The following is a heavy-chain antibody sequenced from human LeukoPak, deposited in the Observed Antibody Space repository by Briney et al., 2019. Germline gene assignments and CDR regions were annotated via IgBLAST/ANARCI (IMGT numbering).Heavy chain of an antibody. J-gene: IGHJ4*02. CDR1: GFTFSCYA. CDR3: ARAIRYFDWLLSYYFDY. D-gene: IGHD3-9*01. CDR2: ISGSGGST. Sequence: GGSLRLSCAASGFTFSCYAMSWVRQAPGKGLEWVSAISGSGGSTYYADSVKGRFTISRDNSKNTLYLQMNSLRAEDTAVYYCARAIRYFDWLLSYYFDYWGQGTLVTVSS. V-gene: IGHV3-23*01.